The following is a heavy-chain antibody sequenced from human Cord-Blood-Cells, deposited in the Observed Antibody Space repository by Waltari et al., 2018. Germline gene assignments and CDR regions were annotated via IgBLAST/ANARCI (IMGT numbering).Heavy chain of an antibody. CDR3: ARDGPYYDFWSGYYYFDY. J-gene: IGHJ4*02. Sequence: QVQLVQSGAEVKKPGASVKVSSKASGYTFTSYGISWVRPAPGQGLEWMGWISAYNGNTNYAQKLQGRGTMTTDPSTSTAYMELRSRRSDDTAVYYCARDGPYYDFWSGYYYFDYWGQGTLVTVSS. CDR2: ISAYNGNT. D-gene: IGHD3-3*01. CDR1: GYTFTSYG. V-gene: IGHV1-18*04.